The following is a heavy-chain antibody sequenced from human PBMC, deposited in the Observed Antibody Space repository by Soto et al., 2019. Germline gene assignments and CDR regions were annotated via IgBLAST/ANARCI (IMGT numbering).Heavy chain of an antibody. CDR1: GFTFSSYA. CDR2: IGESGTPT. D-gene: IGHD2-2*01. V-gene: IGHV3-23*01. Sequence: EGQLLESGGGLVQPGGSLRPSCAASGFTFSSYAMKWVRQAPGKGLEWVSLIGESGTPTYYADSVKGRFTISRDNSGNTLFLEMYSLRAEDTAVYYCARYIPGVRYYGMDVWGQGTTVTVSS. J-gene: IGHJ6*02. CDR3: ARYIPGVRYYGMDV.